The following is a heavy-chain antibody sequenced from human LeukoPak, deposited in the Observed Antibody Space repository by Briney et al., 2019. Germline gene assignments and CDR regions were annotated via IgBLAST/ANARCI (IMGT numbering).Heavy chain of an antibody. J-gene: IGHJ4*02. D-gene: IGHD4-17*01. Sequence: PGGSLRPSCAASGFTFDDYAMHWVRQVPGKGLEWVSGISWNSGSIGYADSVKGRFTISRDNAKNSLYLQMNSLRAEDMALYYCAKSKTVTTEFDHWGQGTLVTVSS. V-gene: IGHV3-9*03. CDR3: AKSKTVTTEFDH. CDR2: ISWNSGSI. CDR1: GFTFDDYA.